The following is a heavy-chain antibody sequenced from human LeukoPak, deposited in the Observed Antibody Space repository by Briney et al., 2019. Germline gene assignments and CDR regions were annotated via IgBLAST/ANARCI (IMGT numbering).Heavy chain of an antibody. CDR1: GYTFTSHV. V-gene: IGHV1-8*01. CDR2: MNPNSGNT. Sequence: ASVKVSCKASGYTFTSHVINWVRQATGQGLEWMGWMNPNSGNTGYAQKFQGRVTMTRNTSISTAYMELSSLRSEGTAVYYCASANYDYVWGSYRRNWFDPWGQGTLVTVSS. CDR3: ASANYDYVWGSYRRNWFDP. D-gene: IGHD3-16*02. J-gene: IGHJ5*02.